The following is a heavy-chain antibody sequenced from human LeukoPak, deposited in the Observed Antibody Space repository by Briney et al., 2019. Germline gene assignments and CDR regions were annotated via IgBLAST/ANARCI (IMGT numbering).Heavy chain of an antibody. D-gene: IGHD6-6*01. CDR1: GGSISDYY. V-gene: IGHV4-4*09. CDR3: ARHRSPTSSSFFDS. J-gene: IGHJ5*01. Sequence: SETLSLTCTVSGGSISDYYWSWVRQPPGNGLEWLGYISTSGSTNYNPSLKRRVTISADTSKNQFSLKLSSVTAADTAVYYCARHRSPTSSSFFDSWGQGTLVSVSS. CDR2: ISTSGST.